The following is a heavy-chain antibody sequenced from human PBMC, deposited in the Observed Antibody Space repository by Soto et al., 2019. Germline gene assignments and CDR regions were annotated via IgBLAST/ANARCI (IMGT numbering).Heavy chain of an antibody. CDR2: ISAYNGNT. D-gene: IGHD2-21*01. CDR3: ASYLPHPDCCYYYYGMDV. CDR1: GYTFTSYG. J-gene: IGHJ6*02. V-gene: IGHV1-18*04. Sequence: ASVKVSCKASGYTFTSYGISWVRQAPGQGLEWMGWISAYNGNTNYAQKLQGRVTMTTDTSTSTAYMELRSLRSDDTALYYCASYLPHPDCCYYYYGMDVWGQGTTGTVSS.